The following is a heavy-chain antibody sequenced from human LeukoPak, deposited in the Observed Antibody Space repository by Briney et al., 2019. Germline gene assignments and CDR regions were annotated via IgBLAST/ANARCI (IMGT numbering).Heavy chain of an antibody. CDR3: ARESRITGTTFFDY. J-gene: IGHJ4*02. CDR2: MNPNSGNT. CDR1: GYTFTSYD. Sequence: ASVTVSCKASGYTFTSYDINWVRQATGQGLEWMGWMNPNSGNTGYAQKFQGRVTMTRDTSISTAYMELSSLRSEDTAVYYCARESRITGTTFFDYWGQGTLVTVSS. D-gene: IGHD1-20*01. V-gene: IGHV1-8*01.